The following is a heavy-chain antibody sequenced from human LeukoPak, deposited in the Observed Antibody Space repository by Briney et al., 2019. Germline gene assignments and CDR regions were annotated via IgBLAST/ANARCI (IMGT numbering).Heavy chain of an antibody. CDR3: ARGPYYYYGMDV. CDR1: GYTFTSYD. Sequence: GASVKVSCKASGYTFTSYDINWVRQATGQGLEWMGWMNPNSGNTGYAQKFQGRVTMTRNTSIGTAYMELSSLRSEDTAVYYCARGPYYYYGMDVWGQGTTVTVSS. CDR2: MNPNSGNT. J-gene: IGHJ6*02. V-gene: IGHV1-8*01.